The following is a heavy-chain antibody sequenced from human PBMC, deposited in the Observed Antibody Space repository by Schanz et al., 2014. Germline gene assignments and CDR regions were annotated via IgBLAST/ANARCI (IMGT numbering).Heavy chain of an antibody. D-gene: IGHD2-21*01. J-gene: IGHJ4*02. CDR1: GGTFSSFG. CDR3: ARDRLECGAECYSVEVFEI. Sequence: VQLEQSGAEVKKPGSSVKVSCKASGGTFSSFGINWVRQAPGQGLEWMGRIIPSLGLAKYEQKFQDKVTITADTSTTTAYMELSGLRSEDTAVYYCARDRLECGAECYSVEVFEIGGQGTLVTVSP. CDR2: IIPSLGLA. V-gene: IGHV1-69*04.